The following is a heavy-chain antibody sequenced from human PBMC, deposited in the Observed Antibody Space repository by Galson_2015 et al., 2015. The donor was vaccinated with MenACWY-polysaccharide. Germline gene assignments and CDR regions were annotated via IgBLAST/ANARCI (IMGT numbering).Heavy chain of an antibody. CDR1: VYTFTSYG. Sequence: SCQASVYTFTSYGISWVRQAPGQGLEWMGWISVYNGNTKYAQNLQGRVTMTTDTSTSTAYMELRSLRSDDTAVYYCARDFLSTVTTRPGYWGQGTLVTVSS. CDR2: ISVYNGNT. J-gene: IGHJ4*02. V-gene: IGHV1-18*01. CDR3: ARDFLSTVTTRPGY. D-gene: IGHD4-17*01.